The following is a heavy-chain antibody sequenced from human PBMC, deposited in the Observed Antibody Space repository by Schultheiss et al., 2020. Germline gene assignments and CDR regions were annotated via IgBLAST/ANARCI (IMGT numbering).Heavy chain of an antibody. V-gene: IGHV3-74*01. CDR3: ARRTTHYYYYYMDV. D-gene: IGHD2-2*01. Sequence: GGSLRLSCAASGFTFSSYAMAWVRQAPGRGLEWVSRINNDGSDTSYADSVKGRFTISRDNAKNTVYLQMNSLRAEDTAVYYCARRTTHYYYYYMDVWGKGTTVTVSS. CDR1: GFTFSSYA. J-gene: IGHJ6*03. CDR2: INNDGSDT.